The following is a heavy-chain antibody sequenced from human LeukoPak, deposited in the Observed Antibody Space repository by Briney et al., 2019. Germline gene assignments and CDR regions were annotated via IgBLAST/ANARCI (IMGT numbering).Heavy chain of an antibody. CDR3: ARVTSVGYSYGWTYYYYYMDV. D-gene: IGHD5-18*01. J-gene: IGHJ6*03. Sequence: PGGSLRLSCAASGFTFNSYQMNWVRQAPGKGLEWVSYISSSGSTIYYADSVKGRFTISRDNAKNSLYLQMNSLRAEDTAVYYCARVTSVGYSYGWTYYYYYMDVWGKGTTVTVSS. CDR1: GFTFNSYQ. CDR2: ISSSGSTI. V-gene: IGHV3-48*03.